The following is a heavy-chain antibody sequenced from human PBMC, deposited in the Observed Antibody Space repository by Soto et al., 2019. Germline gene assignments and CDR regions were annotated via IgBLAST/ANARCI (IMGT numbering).Heavy chain of an antibody. CDR3: VRMVGNFRYCDY. Sequence: SGPTLVNPTQTLTLTCAFSGFSHTASRMRVYWIRQPPGKALEWLARIDWDGDEFYNTPLRTRVTMSKDTSKNQVVPTMTDMDPEDTATYYSVRMVGNFRYCDYWGQGTLVTVSS. J-gene: IGHJ4*01. V-gene: IGHV2-70*04. CDR2: IDWDGDE. CDR1: GFSHTASRMR. D-gene: IGHD2-15*01.